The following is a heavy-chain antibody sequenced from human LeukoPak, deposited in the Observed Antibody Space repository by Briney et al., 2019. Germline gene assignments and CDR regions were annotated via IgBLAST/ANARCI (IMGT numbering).Heavy chain of an antibody. CDR2: IYTSGST. Sequence: GSLRLSCAASGFTFSSYAMSWVRQAPGKGLEWIGRIYTSGSTNYNPSLKSRVTMSVDTSKNQFSLKLSSVTAADTAVYYCARYGDSSGFTFDYWGQGTLVTVSS. J-gene: IGHJ4*02. D-gene: IGHD3-22*01. CDR3: ARYGDSSGFTFDY. CDR1: GFTFSSYA. V-gene: IGHV4-59*10.